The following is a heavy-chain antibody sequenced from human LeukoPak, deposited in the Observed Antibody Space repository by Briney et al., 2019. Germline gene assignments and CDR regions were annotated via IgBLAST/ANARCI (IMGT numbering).Heavy chain of an antibody. V-gene: IGHV3-23*01. Sequence: GGSLRLSCAASGFTLSSYAMSWVRQAPGKGLEWVSAISGSGGSTYYADSVKGRFTISRDNSKKTLYLQMNSLRAEDTAVYYCAKFSSDSRSSQGIEYCGQGTLVTVSS. CDR3: AKFSSDSRSSQGIEY. J-gene: IGHJ4*02. CDR2: ISGSGGST. CDR1: GFTLSSYA. D-gene: IGHD6-6*01.